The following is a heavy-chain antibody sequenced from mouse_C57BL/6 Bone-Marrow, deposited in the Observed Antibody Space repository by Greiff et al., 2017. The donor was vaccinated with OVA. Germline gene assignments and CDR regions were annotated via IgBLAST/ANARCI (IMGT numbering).Heavy chain of an antibody. J-gene: IGHJ4*01. CDR3: ARDDEDAMDY. Sequence: VQLQQSGAELARPGASVKLSCKASGYTFTSYGISWVKQRTGQGLEWIGEIYPRSGNTYYNEKFKGKATLTADKSSSTAYMELRSLTSEDSAVYFGARDDEDAMDYWGQGTSVTVSA. V-gene: IGHV1-81*01. CDR1: GYTFTSYG. CDR2: IYPRSGNT.